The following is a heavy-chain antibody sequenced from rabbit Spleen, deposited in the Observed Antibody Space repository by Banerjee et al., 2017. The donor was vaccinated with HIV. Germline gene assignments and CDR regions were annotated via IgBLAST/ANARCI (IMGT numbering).Heavy chain of an antibody. CDR3: ARAGEGGDGYLNL. D-gene: IGHD5-1*01. CDR1: GVSFSSSSY. Sequence: QSLEESGGDLVKPGASLTLTCTASGVSFSSSSYMCWVRQAPGKGLEWIACIDTGSSGFTYFATWAKGRFTISKTSSTTVTLQMTSLTVADTATYFCARAGEGGDGYLNLWGPGTLVTVS. J-gene: IGHJ4*01. CDR2: IDTGSSGFT. V-gene: IGHV1S40*01.